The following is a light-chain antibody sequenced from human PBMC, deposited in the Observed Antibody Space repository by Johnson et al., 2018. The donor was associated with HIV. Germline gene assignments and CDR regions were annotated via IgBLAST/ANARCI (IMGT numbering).Light chain of an antibody. CDR1: SSNIGNNY. Sequence: QSVLTQPPSVSAAPGQKVTISCSGSSSNIGNNYVSWYQQFPGTAPKLLIYDNNKRPSGIPDRFSGSKSGTSATLGIAGLQTGDEADYYCGTWDNSLMTGAVFGTATKVTVL. V-gene: IGLV1-51*01. J-gene: IGLJ1*01. CDR3: GTWDNSLMTGAV. CDR2: DNN.